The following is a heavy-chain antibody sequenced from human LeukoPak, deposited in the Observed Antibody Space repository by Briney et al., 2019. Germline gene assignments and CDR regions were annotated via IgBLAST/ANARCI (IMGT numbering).Heavy chain of an antibody. CDR2: INGNSSTI. J-gene: IGHJ4*02. V-gene: IGHV3-48*02. Sequence: GGSLRLSCAASGFTFSSDRMNWVRQAPGKGLEWVSCINGNSSTIYYADSVKGRFTISRDNAKNTLYLQMNKMRQEETAVYYRARDDGAVMAPLRIPFEYWGQGPLVRVSS. D-gene: IGHD5-24*01. CDR1: GFTFSSDR. CDR3: ARDDGAVMAPLRIPFEY.